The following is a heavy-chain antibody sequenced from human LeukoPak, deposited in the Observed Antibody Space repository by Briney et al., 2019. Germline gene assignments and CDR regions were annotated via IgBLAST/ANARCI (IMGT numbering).Heavy chain of an antibody. V-gene: IGHV3-23*01. CDR1: GFTFSSFA. D-gene: IGHD5-12*01. J-gene: IGHJ6*03. CDR3: ARGSRGYYYYYMDV. Sequence: GGSLRLSCAASGFTFSSFAMSWVRQAPGKGLEWVSAVSGSGGNTYYADSVKGRFTISRDNSKNTLYLQMNSLRAEDTAVYYCARGSRGYYYYYMDVWGKGTTVTVSS. CDR2: VSGSGGNT.